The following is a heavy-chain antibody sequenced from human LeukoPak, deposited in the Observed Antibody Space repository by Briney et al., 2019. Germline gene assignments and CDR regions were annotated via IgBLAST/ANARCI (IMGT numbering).Heavy chain of an antibody. CDR1: GFTFSSYA. Sequence: HPGGSLRLSCAASGFTFSSYAMSWVRQAPGKGLEWVSAISGSGGSTYYADPVKGRFTISRDNSKNTLYLQMNSLRAEDTAVYYCAKPYDSSGYYLTDYWGQGTLVTVSS. CDR3: AKPYDSSGYYLTDY. J-gene: IGHJ4*02. V-gene: IGHV3-23*01. CDR2: ISGSGGST. D-gene: IGHD3-22*01.